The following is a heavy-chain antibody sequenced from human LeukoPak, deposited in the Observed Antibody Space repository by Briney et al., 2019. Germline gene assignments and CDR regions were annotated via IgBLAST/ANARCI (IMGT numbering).Heavy chain of an antibody. CDR1: GDSFSGYY. CDR3: ARVEEGYGSGRRENYYYYYMDV. Sequence: SETLSLTCGVYGDSFSGYYWSWIRQPPRKGLEWIGYIHYTGSTNYNPSLKSRVTISVDTSKNQFSLKLSSVTAADTAVYYCARVEEGYGSGRRENYYYYYMDVWGKGTTVTISS. J-gene: IGHJ6*03. D-gene: IGHD3-10*01. CDR2: IHYTGST. V-gene: IGHV4-59*01.